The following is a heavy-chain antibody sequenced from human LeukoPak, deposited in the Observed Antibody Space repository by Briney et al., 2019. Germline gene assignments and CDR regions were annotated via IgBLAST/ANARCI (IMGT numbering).Heavy chain of an antibody. CDR1: GFTFSSYG. J-gene: IGHJ1*01. Sequence: GGSLRLSCAASGFTFSSYGMHWVRQAPGKGLEWVAVISYDGSNKYYADSVKGRFTISRDNSKNTLYLQMNSLRAEDTAVYYCAKDRQRGNYEYFQHWGQGTLVTVSS. CDR3: AKDRQRGNYEYFQH. V-gene: IGHV3-30*18. CDR2: ISYDGSNK. D-gene: IGHD4-23*01.